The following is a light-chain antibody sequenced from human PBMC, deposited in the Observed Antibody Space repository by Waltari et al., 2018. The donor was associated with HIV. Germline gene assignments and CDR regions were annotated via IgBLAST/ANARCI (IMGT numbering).Light chain of an antibody. J-gene: IGKJ2*01. CDR1: QDISSY. Sequence: DIQLTQSPYFLPASVEDRVTITCRASQDISSYLAWYQQKPGKAPKLLIYAASTLQSGVPSRFSGSGSGTEFTLTISSLQPEDFATYYCQHLNSYPYTFGQGTKLEIK. CDR2: AAS. V-gene: IGKV1-9*01. CDR3: QHLNSYPYT.